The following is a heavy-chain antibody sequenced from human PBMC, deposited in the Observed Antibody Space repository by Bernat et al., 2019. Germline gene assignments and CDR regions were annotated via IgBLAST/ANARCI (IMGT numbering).Heavy chain of an antibody. Sequence: EVQLVESGGGLVQPGWSLRLSCAASGFTVSTNYMSWVRQAPGKGLEWVSVIYSGGNTYYADSVKGRFTISRDNSKKTLYLQMNSLRAEDTAMYYCARYYGGNSGSAFDIWGQGTMVTVSS. J-gene: IGHJ3*02. V-gene: IGHV3-66*01. D-gene: IGHD4-23*01. CDR3: ARYYGGNSGSAFDI. CDR2: IYSGGNT. CDR1: GFTVSTNY.